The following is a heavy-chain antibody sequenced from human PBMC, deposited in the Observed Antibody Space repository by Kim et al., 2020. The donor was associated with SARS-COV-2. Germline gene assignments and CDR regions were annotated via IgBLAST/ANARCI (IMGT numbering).Heavy chain of an antibody. CDR2: IWYDGSNK. V-gene: IGHV3-33*01. CDR1: GFTFSSYG. J-gene: IGHJ6*02. Sequence: GGSLRLSCAASGFTFSSYGMHWVRQAPGKGLEWVAVIWYDGSNKYYADSVKGRFTISSDNSKNTLYLQMNSLRAEDTAVYYCARDPFVVPQPDYYYYGMDVWGQGTTVTVSS. CDR3: ARDPFVVPQPDYYYYGMDV. D-gene: IGHD2-21*01.